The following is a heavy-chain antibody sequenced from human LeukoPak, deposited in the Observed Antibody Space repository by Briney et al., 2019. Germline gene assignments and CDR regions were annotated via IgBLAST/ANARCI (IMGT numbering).Heavy chain of an antibody. V-gene: IGHV3-30*18. CDR3: AKDNSGWYENLDY. CDR1: GFTFSSYG. Sequence: GGSLRLSCAASGFTFSSYGMHWVRQAPGKGLEWVAVISNDGSNKYYADSVKGRFTISRDNSKNTLYLQMNSLRAEDTAVYYCAKDNSGWYENLDYWGQGTLVTDSS. D-gene: IGHD6-19*01. CDR2: ISNDGSNK. J-gene: IGHJ4*02.